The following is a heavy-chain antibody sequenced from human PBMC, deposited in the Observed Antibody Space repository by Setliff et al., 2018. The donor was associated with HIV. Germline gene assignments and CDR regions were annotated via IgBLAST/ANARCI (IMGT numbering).Heavy chain of an antibody. CDR1: GYTFSTYG. D-gene: IGHD2-2*01. J-gene: IGHJ3*02. Sequence: VASVKVSCKASGYTFSTYGISWVRQAPGQGLEWMGWISAYNGNTNYAQKLQGRVTVTTDTSTSTAYMELRSLRSDDTAVYYCARDRGVYCISSSCYSPVDAFDIWGQGTMVTVSS. CDR2: ISAYNGNT. V-gene: IGHV1-18*01. CDR3: ARDRGVYCISSSCYSPVDAFDI.